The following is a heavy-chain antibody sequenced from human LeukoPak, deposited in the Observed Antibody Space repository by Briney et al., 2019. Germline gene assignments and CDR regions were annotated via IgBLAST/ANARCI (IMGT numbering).Heavy chain of an antibody. CDR3: ARETVGLDY. CDR2: ISDGSSTI. V-gene: IGHV3-48*02. J-gene: IGHJ4*02. Sequence: PGGSRRLSCAASGFTFSNYNLNWVRQAPGKGLEWVSYISDGSSTIYYADSVRGRFTISRDNAKNSLYLQINSLRDEDTAVYYCARETVGLDYWGQATLVTVSS. D-gene: IGHD4-23*01. CDR1: GFTFSNYN.